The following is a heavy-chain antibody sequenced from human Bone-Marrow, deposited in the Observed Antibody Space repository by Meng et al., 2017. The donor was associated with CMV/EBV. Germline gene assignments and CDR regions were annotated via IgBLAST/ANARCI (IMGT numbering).Heavy chain of an antibody. V-gene: IGHV1-2*02. CDR3: ARGQLWSGSGDIGY. D-gene: IGHD3-3*01. CDR2: INPNSGGT. J-gene: IGHJ4*02. CDR1: GYTFTGYY. Sequence: ASVKVSCKASGYTFTGYYMHWVRQAPGQGLEWMGWINPNSGGTNYAQKFQGRVTMTRDTSISTAYMELSRLSSDDTAVYYCARGQLWSGSGDIGYWGQGTLVTVSS.